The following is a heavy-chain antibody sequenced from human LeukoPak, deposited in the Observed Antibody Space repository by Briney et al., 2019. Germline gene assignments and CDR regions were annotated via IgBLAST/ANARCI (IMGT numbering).Heavy chain of an antibody. J-gene: IGHJ6*02. CDR3: ARWDLVYYYGMDV. Sequence: PSETLSLTCAVYGGSFSGYYWSWIRQPPGKGLEWIGEINHSGSTNYNPSLESRVTISVDTSKNQFSLKLSSVTAADTAVYYCARWDLVYYYGMDVWGQGTTVTVSS. V-gene: IGHV4-34*01. D-gene: IGHD1-26*01. CDR1: GGSFSGYY. CDR2: INHSGST.